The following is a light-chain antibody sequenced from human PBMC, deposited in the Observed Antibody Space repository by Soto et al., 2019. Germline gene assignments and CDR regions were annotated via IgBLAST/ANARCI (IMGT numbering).Light chain of an antibody. Sequence: DIPMTQSPSSLSASVGDRVTITCRASQSINTYLNWYQQIPGKSPKLLIYAASSLHSGVPSRFSGSGSGTDFTLTINSLQPEDFATYYCQQSYSTLLITFGQGTRLEIK. CDR2: AAS. CDR1: QSINTY. J-gene: IGKJ5*01. V-gene: IGKV1-39*01. CDR3: QQSYSTLLIT.